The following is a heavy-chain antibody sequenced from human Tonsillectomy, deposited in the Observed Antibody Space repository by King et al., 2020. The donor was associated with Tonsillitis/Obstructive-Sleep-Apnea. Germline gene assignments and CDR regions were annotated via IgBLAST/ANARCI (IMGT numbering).Heavy chain of an antibody. Sequence: VQLVQSGAEVKKPGECLKISCKGSGYTFSNYWIAWVRQMPGKGLEWMGIIHPGVSEIKYSPSFQGQVTISADNSISTAYLQWSSLRASDTAIYYCARLYCGTTNCYSGSAYYFDYWGQGTLVPVSS. D-gene: IGHD2-2*01. V-gene: IGHV5-51*03. J-gene: IGHJ4*02. CDR2: IHPGVSEI. CDR1: GYTFSNYW. CDR3: ARLYCGTTNCYSGSAYYFDY.